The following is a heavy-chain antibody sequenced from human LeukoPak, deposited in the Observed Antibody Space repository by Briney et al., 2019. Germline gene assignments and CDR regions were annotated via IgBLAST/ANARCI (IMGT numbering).Heavy chain of an antibody. J-gene: IGHJ4*02. CDR2: INWNGGST. CDR3: ARDLICTNGVCLYYFDY. V-gene: IGHV3-20*04. CDR1: GFTLDDYG. D-gene: IGHD2-8*01. Sequence: PGGSLRLPCAASGFTLDDYGMSWVRQAPGRGLEWVSGINWNGGSTGYADSVKGRFTISRDNAKTSLYLQMNSLSAEDTALYYCARDLICTNGVCLYYFDYWGQGTLVTVSS.